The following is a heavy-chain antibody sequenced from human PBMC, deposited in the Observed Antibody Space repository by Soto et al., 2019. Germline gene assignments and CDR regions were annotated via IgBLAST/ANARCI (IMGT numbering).Heavy chain of an antibody. D-gene: IGHD3-3*01. CDR2: IWYDGSKK. CDR1: GFTFSSFG. CDR3: ARDASYYSLWSGYYPRRNGMAV. Sequence: QVQVVESGGGVVQPGRSLRLSCAASGFTFSSFGMHWVRQAPGKGLEWVSLIWYDGSKKSYGDSVEGRFTISRDNSRNTVYLQMNSLRADDTAVYYCARDASYYSLWSGYYPRRNGMAVWGQGTTVTVSS. V-gene: IGHV3-33*01. J-gene: IGHJ6*02.